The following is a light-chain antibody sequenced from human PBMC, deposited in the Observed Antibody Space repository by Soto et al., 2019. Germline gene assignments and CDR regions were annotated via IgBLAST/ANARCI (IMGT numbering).Light chain of an antibody. Sequence: QSVLTQPRSVSGSPGQSVTISCTGTSSDVGGYNYVSWYQQNPGKAPKLIIYDVTKRPSGGPDRFSGSKSGNTASLTISGLQAEDEADYYCCSYAGNYTRVIFGGGTQLTVL. CDR2: DVT. CDR3: CSYAGNYTRVI. J-gene: IGLJ2*01. V-gene: IGLV2-11*01. CDR1: SSDVGGYNY.